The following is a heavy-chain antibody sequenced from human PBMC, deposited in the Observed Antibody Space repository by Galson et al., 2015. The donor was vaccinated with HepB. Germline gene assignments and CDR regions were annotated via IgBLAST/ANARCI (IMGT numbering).Heavy chain of an antibody. CDR1: GYTFNAYY. D-gene: IGHD2-21*02. J-gene: IGHJ4*02. V-gene: IGHV1-46*02. CDR2: INPSGGST. Sequence: SVKVSCKASGYTFNAYYMHWVRQAPGQGLEWMGRINPSGGSTNYAQKWEGRVTLTRDTSTSLVYMELSSLRSDDTAVYYCARAVTAPDFWGQGTLVIFPS. CDR3: ARAVTAPDF.